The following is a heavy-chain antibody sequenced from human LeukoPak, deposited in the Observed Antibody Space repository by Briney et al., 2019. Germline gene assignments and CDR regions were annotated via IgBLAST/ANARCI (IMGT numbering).Heavy chain of an antibody. V-gene: IGHV1-69*13. CDR3: ARDNKMGHTAVPSFDY. D-gene: IGHD5-18*01. Sequence: SVKVSCKASGGSFSSYAISWLRQAPGQGLDWMGGIIPILGTANYAQKFQGRVTITADESTSTVYMDLSSLRSEDTAVYYCARDNKMGHTAVPSFDYWGQGTLVTVSS. CDR2: IIPILGTA. CDR1: GGSFSSYA. J-gene: IGHJ4*02.